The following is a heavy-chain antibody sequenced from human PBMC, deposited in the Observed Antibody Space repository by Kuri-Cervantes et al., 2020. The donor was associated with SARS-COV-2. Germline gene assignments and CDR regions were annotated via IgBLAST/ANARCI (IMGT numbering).Heavy chain of an antibody. CDR1: GGSFSGYY. D-gene: IGHD3-9*01. Sequence: ESLKISCAVYGGSFSGYYWTWIRQSPGKGLEWIGEVNHRGDTNYNPSLMGRVFISVDKSNSQFSLRLTSVTAADTAVYHCARAYGLLRYIYYMDVWGKGTTVTVSS. J-gene: IGHJ6*04. V-gene: IGHV4-34*01. CDR2: VNHRGDT. CDR3: ARAYGLLRYIYYMDV.